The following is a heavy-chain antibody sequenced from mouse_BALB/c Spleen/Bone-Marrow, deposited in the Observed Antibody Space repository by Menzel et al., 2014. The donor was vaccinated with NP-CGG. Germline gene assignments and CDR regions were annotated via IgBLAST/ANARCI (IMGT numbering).Heavy chain of an antibody. D-gene: IGHD2-14*01. Sequence: QVQLQQSGPELVKPGASVKMSCKASGYTFXSYFIHWVKQRPGQGLEWIGWIYPGDGSTKYNEKFKVKTTLTADKSSSTAYMFLSSLTSEDPAIYFCAYYRYDEYFDVWGAGTTVTVSS. CDR1: GYTFXSYF. J-gene: IGHJ1*01. CDR3: AYYRYDEYFDV. CDR2: IYPGDGST. V-gene: IGHV1S56*01.